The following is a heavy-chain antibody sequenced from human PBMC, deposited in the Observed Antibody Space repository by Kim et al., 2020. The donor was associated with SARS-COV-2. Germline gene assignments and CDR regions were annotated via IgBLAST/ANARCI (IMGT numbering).Heavy chain of an antibody. V-gene: IGHV4-4*07. Sequence: SETLSLTCTVSHCSVNNNFWSWIRQPAGQGLEWIARVYSSGIADYNPSLKSRVIMSLETARNQFSLRLNYVTAADSAVSYCARGPAPGAPLDYWGQGTLVTVSS. CDR3: ARGPAPGAPLDY. J-gene: IGHJ4*02. CDR2: VYSSGIA. CDR1: HCSVNNNF.